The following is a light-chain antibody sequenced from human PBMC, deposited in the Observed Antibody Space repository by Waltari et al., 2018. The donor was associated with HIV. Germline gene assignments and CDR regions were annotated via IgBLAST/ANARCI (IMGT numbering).Light chain of an antibody. V-gene: IGKV2-28*01. CDR2: LGS. CDR3: MQALQSPLT. Sequence: IVMTQSPLSLPVTPRELASVSCGSTQSLLHSNGYNYLDWYLQKPGQSPQLLIYLGSNRASGVPDRFSGSGSGTDFTLKIRRVGAVDVGVYYCMQALQSPLTFGQGTKVEIK. J-gene: IGKJ1*01. CDR1: QSLLHSNGYNY.